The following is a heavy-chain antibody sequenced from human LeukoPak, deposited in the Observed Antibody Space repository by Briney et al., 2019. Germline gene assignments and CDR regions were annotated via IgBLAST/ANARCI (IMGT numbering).Heavy chain of an antibody. Sequence: QTGGSLRLSCAASGFTFSSYAMSWVRQAPGKGLEWVSSFSGSGGSTYYADSVKGRFTISRDNSKNTLYLQMNSLRAEDTAVYYCARIPGYYGSGSYYNRVKCYMDVWGKGTTVTISS. CDR3: ARIPGYYGSGSYYNRVKCYMDV. CDR2: FSGSGGST. CDR1: GFTFSSYA. J-gene: IGHJ6*03. D-gene: IGHD3-10*01. V-gene: IGHV3-23*01.